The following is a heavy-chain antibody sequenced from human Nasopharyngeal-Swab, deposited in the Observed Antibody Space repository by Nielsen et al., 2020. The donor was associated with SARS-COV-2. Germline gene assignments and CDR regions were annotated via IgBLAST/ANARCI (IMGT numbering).Heavy chain of an antibody. J-gene: IGHJ4*02. CDR2: INWNSGRK. CDR3: ARGTADYSNPSFDY. Sequence: GGSLRLSCEVSGFPFDDYTMHWVRQAPGKGLEWVSGINWNSGRKGYADSVKGRFTISRDNAKNSLYLLVNSLRSEDTALYYCARGTADYSNPSFDYWGQGTLVTVPS. V-gene: IGHV3-9*01. D-gene: IGHD4-11*01. CDR1: GFPFDDYT.